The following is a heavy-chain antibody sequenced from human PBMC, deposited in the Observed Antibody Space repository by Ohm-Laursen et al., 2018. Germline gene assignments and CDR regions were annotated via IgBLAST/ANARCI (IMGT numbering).Heavy chain of an antibody. CDR1: GFSFSDYY. J-gene: IGHJ6*02. CDR3: ARAGYCSGGSCQAYDYGMDV. D-gene: IGHD2-15*01. V-gene: IGHV3-11*01. CDR2: ISSSGSTI. Sequence: SLRLSCAAFGFSFSDYYMNWVRQAPGKGLEWVSYISSSGSTIYYADSVKGRFTISRDNAKNSLYLQMNSLRAEDTAVYYCARAGYCSGGSCQAYDYGMDVWGQGTSVTVSS.